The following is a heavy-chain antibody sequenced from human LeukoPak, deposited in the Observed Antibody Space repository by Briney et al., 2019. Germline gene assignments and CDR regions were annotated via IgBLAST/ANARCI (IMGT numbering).Heavy chain of an antibody. CDR1: GGPFSGYF. Sequence: SETLSLTCAVSGGPFSGYFWSWIRQSSGKGLVWIGEIHNSGTTNYNPSLNSRVTISEDTSKNQFYLNLSSVTAADTAVYYCARRYYYNLGSFPFDFWGQGTLVTVSS. CDR2: IHNSGTT. D-gene: IGHD3-10*01. J-gene: IGHJ4*02. V-gene: IGHV4-34*01. CDR3: ARRYYYNLGSFPFDF.